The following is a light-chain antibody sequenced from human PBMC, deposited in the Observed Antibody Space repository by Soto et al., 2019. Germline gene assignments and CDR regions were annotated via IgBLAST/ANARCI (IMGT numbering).Light chain of an antibody. CDR1: QSVATNY. J-gene: IGKJ4*01. Sequence: EIVLTQSPGTLSLSPGERATLSCRASQSVATNYLAWYQQKPGQAPRFLMYDASSRATGIPDRFSGSGSGTDFTLTISRLEPEEFAVYYCEQYGSTPLTFGGGTKVEIK. CDR3: EQYGSTPLT. CDR2: DAS. V-gene: IGKV3-20*01.